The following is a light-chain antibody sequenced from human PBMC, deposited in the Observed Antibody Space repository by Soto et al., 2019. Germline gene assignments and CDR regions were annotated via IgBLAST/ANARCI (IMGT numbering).Light chain of an antibody. V-gene: IGKV1-5*01. J-gene: IGKJ5*01. CDR1: QSISSW. CDR2: DAS. CDR3: QQYNSYSLDT. Sequence: DIQMTQSPSTLSASVGDRVTITCRASQSISSWLAWYQQKPGKAPKLLIYDASSLESGVPSRFSGSGSGTEFTLTISSLQPEDFATYYCQQYNSYSLDTFGQGTRLEIK.